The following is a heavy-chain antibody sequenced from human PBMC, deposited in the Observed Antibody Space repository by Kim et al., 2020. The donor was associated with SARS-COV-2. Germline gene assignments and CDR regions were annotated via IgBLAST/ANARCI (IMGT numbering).Heavy chain of an antibody. J-gene: IGHJ4*02. Sequence: GGSLRLSCAASGFTFSSYALSWVRQAPGKGLEWVSVISNSGGSTYYADSVKGRFTISRDNSKNTLFLQMNSLRAEDTAVYFCAKEHPLNYYFDYWGQGTLVTVSS. CDR2: ISNSGGST. CDR3: AKEHPLNYYFDY. D-gene: IGHD1-1*01. V-gene: IGHV3-23*01. CDR1: GFTFSSYA.